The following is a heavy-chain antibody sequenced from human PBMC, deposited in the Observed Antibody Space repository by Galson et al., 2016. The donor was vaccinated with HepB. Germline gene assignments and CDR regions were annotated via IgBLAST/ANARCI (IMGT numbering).Heavy chain of an antibody. Sequence: SETLSLTCGVSGGSISSHTYYWGWIRQSPGKGLEWIGSVSYSGSTSLNAAFENRVTVSVDTSKNQFSLKLNSVTATDTALYFCARHLSPPVWDFDYWGQGTLVTVSS. V-gene: IGHV4-39*01. CDR3: ARHLSPPVWDFDY. D-gene: IGHD7-27*01. J-gene: IGHJ4*02. CDR2: VSYSGST. CDR1: GGSISSHTYY.